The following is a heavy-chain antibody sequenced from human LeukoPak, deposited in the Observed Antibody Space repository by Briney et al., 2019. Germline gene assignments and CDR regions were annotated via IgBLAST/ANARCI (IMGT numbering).Heavy chain of an antibody. CDR3: AKDESTYYYGSGSSKGTGIHFDY. J-gene: IGHJ4*02. CDR1: GFTFSSYA. V-gene: IGHV3-30-3*01. Sequence: GRSLKLSCAASGFTFSSYAMHWVRQAPGKGLEWVAVISYDGSNKYYADSVKGRFTISRDNSKNTLYLQMNSLRAEDTAVYYCAKDESTYYYGSGSSKGTGIHFDYWGQGTLVTVSS. CDR2: ISYDGSNK. D-gene: IGHD3-10*01.